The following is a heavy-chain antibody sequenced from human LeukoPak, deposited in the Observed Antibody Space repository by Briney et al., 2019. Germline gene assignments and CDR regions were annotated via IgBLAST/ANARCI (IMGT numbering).Heavy chain of an antibody. CDR2: ISSSSSYI. J-gene: IGHJ4*02. V-gene: IGHV3-21*01. D-gene: IGHD5-12*01. CDR3: ARDPTLNVDIVATPYFDY. CDR1: GFTFSSYS. Sequence: NAGGSLRLSCAASGFTFSSYSMNWVRQAPGKGLEWVSSISSSSSYIYYADSVRGRFTISRDNAKNSLYLQMNSLRAEDTAVYYCARDPTLNVDIVATPYFDYWGQGTLVTVSS.